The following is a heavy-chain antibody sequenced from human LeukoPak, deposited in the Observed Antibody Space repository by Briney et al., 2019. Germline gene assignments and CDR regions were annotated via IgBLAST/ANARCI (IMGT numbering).Heavy chain of an antibody. D-gene: IGHD3-10*01. Sequence: ASVKVCCKASGYTFSGTGWYLYWLRQAPGQGLECMGWIHPNNGDTAYAQKFEGRVAMTRDTSISTAYMELRRLRPDDTAVYFCARDGPAQMVDLDYWGQGTLVTVSS. CDR1: GYTFSGTGWY. CDR2: IHPNNGDT. V-gene: IGHV1-2*02. CDR3: ARDGPAQMVDLDY. J-gene: IGHJ4*02.